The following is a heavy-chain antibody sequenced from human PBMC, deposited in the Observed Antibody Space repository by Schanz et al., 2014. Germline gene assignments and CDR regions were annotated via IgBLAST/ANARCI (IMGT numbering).Heavy chain of an antibody. J-gene: IGHJ3*01. CDR3: VKDVSYSFDV. Sequence: EVQLVESGGGLVQPGGSLRLSCAASGFDFSGYNMNWVRQAPGKGLEWISYIDRSFTSFYIDSVKGRFTTSRDNAKNSLFLEMSSLRDEDTAVYVCVKDVSYSFDVGGQGTMVSVSA. CDR1: GFDFSGYN. V-gene: IGHV3-48*02. CDR2: IDRSFTS. D-gene: IGHD2-21*01.